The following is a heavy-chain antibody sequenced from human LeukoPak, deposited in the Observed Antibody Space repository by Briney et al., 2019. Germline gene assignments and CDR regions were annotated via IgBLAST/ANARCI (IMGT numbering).Heavy chain of an antibody. J-gene: IGHJ3*02. V-gene: IGHV4-59*01. CDR3: ARDLYSAFDI. D-gene: IGHD1-1*01. CDR1: GASISSYY. CDR2: IYYSGST. Sequence: PADTLSLTRTVAGASISSYYWSCVRQPPGKRRGLIGYIYYSGSTNYSPSLKSRVAISVDTSKNQFSLKLSSVTAADTAVYYCARDLYSAFDIWGQGTMVTVSS.